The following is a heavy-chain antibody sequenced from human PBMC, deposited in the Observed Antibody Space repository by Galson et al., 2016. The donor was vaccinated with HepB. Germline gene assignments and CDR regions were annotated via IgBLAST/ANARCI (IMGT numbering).Heavy chain of an antibody. Sequence: ETLSLTCTVSGGSISSSSYYWGWFRQPPGKRLEWIGSNYYVGNTFYNPSLKARVSISVDTSKNQFSLRLGSVTAADTAVYYCATPLQISGWYPLDNWGQGLLVIVSS. CDR1: GGSISSSSYY. CDR2: NYYVGNT. CDR3: ATPLQISGWYPLDN. J-gene: IGHJ4*02. V-gene: IGHV4-39*07. D-gene: IGHD6-13*01.